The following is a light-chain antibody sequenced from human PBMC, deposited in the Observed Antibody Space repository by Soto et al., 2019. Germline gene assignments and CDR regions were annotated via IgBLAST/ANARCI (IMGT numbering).Light chain of an antibody. CDR3: SSYAGSNNLV. J-gene: IGLJ2*01. Sequence: QSALTQPPSASGSPGQSVTISCTGTSSYVGGYNYVSWYQQHPGKAPKLMIYEVSKRPSGVPDRFSGPKSGNTASLTVSGLQAEDEADYYCSSYAGSNNLVFGGGTQLTVL. V-gene: IGLV2-8*01. CDR2: EVS. CDR1: SSYVGGYNY.